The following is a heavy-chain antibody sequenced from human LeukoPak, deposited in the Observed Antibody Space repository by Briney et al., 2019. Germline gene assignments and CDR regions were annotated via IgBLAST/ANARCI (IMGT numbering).Heavy chain of an antibody. D-gene: IGHD3-22*01. V-gene: IGHV3-30*18. J-gene: IGHJ3*02. CDR1: GFTFSSYG. Sequence: PGGSLRLSCAASGFTFSSYGMHWVRQAPGKGLEWVAVICYDGSNKYYADSVKGRFTISRDNSKNTLYLQMNSLRAEDTAVYYCAKSPAGRDYYDSSGYLGAFDIWGQGTMVTVSS. CDR3: AKSPAGRDYYDSSGYLGAFDI. CDR2: ICYDGSNK.